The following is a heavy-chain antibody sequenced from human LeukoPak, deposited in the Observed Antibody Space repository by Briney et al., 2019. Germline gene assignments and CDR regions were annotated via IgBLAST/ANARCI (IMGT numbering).Heavy chain of an antibody. Sequence: GGSLRLSCAASGFTFSNYAMNWVRQAPGKGLEWVSVISGSGGSIYYADSVKGRFTISRDNSKNTLYLQMNSLRAEDTAVYYCAKDSMFGGGHFDYWGQGTLVTVSS. D-gene: IGHD3-16*01. CDR2: ISGSGGSI. CDR1: GFTFSNYA. J-gene: IGHJ4*02. V-gene: IGHV3-23*01. CDR3: AKDSMFGGGHFDY.